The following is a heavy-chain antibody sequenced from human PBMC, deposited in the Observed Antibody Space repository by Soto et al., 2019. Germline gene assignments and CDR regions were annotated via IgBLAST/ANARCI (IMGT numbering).Heavy chain of an antibody. D-gene: IGHD3-3*01. CDR1: GGSISSSSYS. CDR3: ARRQYYDFWSGYFDYYYGMDV. CDR2: IYYSGST. Sequence: SETLSLTCTVSGGSISSSSYSWGWIRKPPGQGLEWIGSIYYSGSTYYNPSLKSRVTISVDTSKNQFSPKLSSVTAADTAVYYCARRQYYDFWSGYFDYYYGMDVWGQGTTVT. J-gene: IGHJ6*02. V-gene: IGHV4-39*01.